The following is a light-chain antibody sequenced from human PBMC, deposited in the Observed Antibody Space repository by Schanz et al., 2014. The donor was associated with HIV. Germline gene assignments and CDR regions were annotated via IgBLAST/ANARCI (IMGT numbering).Light chain of an antibody. CDR2: SNN. Sequence: QSVLTQPPSASGTPGQRVTISCSGSSSNIGGNTVNWYRQLPGTAPKLLIYSNNQRPSGVPDRFSGSKSGTSASLAISGLQSEDEADYYCAAWDDSLSGRVFGGGTKLTVL. CDR1: SSNIGGNT. J-gene: IGLJ3*02. V-gene: IGLV1-44*01. CDR3: AAWDDSLSGRV.